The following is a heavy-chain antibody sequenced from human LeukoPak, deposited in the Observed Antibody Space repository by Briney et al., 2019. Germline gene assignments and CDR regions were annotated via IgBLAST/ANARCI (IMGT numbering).Heavy chain of an antibody. J-gene: IGHJ4*02. CDR2: IEYSGGSA. CDR3: TRNSGWYRIS. Sequence: GGSLRLSCAASGFTFDDYDMSWIRQAPGKGLEWVASIEYSGGSAYYADSVKGRFSISREDSKNTLYLQLNSLRAEDTALYYCTRNSGWYRISWGQGTLVTVSS. D-gene: IGHD6-19*01. CDR1: GFTFDDYD. V-gene: IGHV3-23*01.